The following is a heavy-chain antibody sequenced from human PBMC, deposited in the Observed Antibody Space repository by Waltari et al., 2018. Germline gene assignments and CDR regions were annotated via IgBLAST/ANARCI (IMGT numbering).Heavy chain of an antibody. CDR1: GYILSHYH. CDR2: ISPSDDNT. CDR3: ARRNGGTSPFDY. V-gene: IGHV1-46*01. D-gene: IGHD2-15*01. Sequence: QVQLVQSGAEVRKPGAAVKVSCKASGYILSHYHMHWVRQVRGQGLEWMGKISPSDDNTTSAQQFQGRLTMTRDTSTSTVYLELSSLRSEDTAVYYCARRNGGTSPFDYWGQGTLVTVSS. J-gene: IGHJ4*02.